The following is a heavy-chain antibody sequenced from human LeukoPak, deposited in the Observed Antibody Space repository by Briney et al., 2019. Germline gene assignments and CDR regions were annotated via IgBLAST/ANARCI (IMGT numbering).Heavy chain of an antibody. CDR3: ARFSGWDIVVVPAADLFDY. D-gene: IGHD2-2*01. Sequence: ASVKVSCKASGYTFTSYGISWVRQAPGQGLEWIGWISAYNGNTNYAQKLQGRVTMTTDTSTSTAYMELRSLRSDDTAVYYCARFSGWDIVVVPAADLFDYWGQGTLVTVSS. CDR1: GYTFTSYG. CDR2: ISAYNGNT. J-gene: IGHJ4*02. V-gene: IGHV1-18*04.